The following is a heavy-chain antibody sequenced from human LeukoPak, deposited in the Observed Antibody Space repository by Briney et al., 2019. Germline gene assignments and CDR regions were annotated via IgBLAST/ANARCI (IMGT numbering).Heavy chain of an antibody. V-gene: IGHV3-21*01. Sequence: GGSLRLSCAASGLTFSDYSINWVRQAPGKGLEWVSSINPTSTSIYYADAVKGRFTISRDNARSSLYLQMNSLRAEDTAVYYCARDYYDSSGYSMYYYYYYMDVWGKGTTVTVSS. CDR3: ARDYYDSSGYSMYYYYYYMDV. CDR2: INPTSTSI. D-gene: IGHD3-22*01. J-gene: IGHJ6*03. CDR1: GLTFSDYS.